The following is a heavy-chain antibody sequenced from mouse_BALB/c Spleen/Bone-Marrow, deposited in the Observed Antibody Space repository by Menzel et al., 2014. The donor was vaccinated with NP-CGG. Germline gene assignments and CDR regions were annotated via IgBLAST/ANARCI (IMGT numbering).Heavy chain of an antibody. V-gene: IGHV1-87*01. CDR2: IYPGDGDT. J-gene: IGHJ2*01. Sequence: VKLMESGAELARPGASVKLSCKASGYTFISYWMQWVKQRPGQGLEWIGAIYPGDGDTRYTQKFKGKATLTADKSSSTAYMQLSSLASEDSAVYYCARGFPFDYWGQGTTLTVSS. CDR3: ARGFPFDY. CDR1: GYTFISYW.